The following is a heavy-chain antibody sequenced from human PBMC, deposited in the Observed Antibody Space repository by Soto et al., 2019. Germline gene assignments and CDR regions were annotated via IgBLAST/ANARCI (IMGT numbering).Heavy chain of an antibody. CDR2: IYYSGST. CDR1: GGSISSYY. CDR3: ARAPSGGGWYLLFDY. J-gene: IGHJ4*02. D-gene: IGHD6-19*01. V-gene: IGHV4-59*01. Sequence: SETLSLTCTVSGGSISSYYWNWIRQPPGKGLEWIGYIYYSGSTNYNPSLKSRVTISVDTSKNQFSLKLSSVTAADTAVYYCARAPSGGGWYLLFDYWGQGTLVTVSS.